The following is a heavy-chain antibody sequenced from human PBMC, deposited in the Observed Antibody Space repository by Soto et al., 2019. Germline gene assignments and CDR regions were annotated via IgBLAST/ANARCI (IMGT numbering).Heavy chain of an antibody. D-gene: IGHD3-10*01. CDR1: GGSVSSPTYY. CDR3: AGGRGHVNNWFDP. Sequence: QVQLQESGPGLVKPSETLSLTCTVSGGSVSSPTYYLSWIRQPPGKGLEWIGYMYYSGSTNYNPSLKSLVTISLDMAKTHFSLKLSYVTAADTAVYYWAGGRGHVNNWFDPWGQGTLVTVSS. J-gene: IGHJ5*02. CDR2: MYYSGST. V-gene: IGHV4-61*01.